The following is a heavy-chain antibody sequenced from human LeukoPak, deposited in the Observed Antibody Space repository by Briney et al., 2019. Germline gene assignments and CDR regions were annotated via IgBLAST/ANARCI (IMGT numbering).Heavy chain of an antibody. CDR1: GFSFSTYW. D-gene: IGHD3-10*01. J-gene: IGHJ4*02. Sequence: GGSLRLSCAASGFSFSTYWMSWVRQAPGKGLEWVANIKQDGSEKNYVDSVKSRFTISRDNAKNSLYLQMNSLRDEDTALYYCVRGGQGFGYWGQGTLVTVSS. CDR3: VRGGQGFGY. V-gene: IGHV3-7*01. CDR2: IKQDGSEK.